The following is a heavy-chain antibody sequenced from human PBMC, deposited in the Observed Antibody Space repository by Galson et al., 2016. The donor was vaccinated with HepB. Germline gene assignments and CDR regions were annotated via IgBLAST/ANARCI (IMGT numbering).Heavy chain of an antibody. CDR2: IISSSTYI. Sequence: SLRLSCAASGFTFSGYTMNWVRQAPGKGLEWVSSIISSSTYIYYADSVKGRFTISRDNAKNSLYLQINSLRAEDTAVYYCAKEDDSTSRFYFDSWGQGPLVTVSS. V-gene: IGHV3-21*01. J-gene: IGHJ4*02. CDR3: AKEDDSTSRFYFDS. CDR1: GFTFSGYT. D-gene: IGHD6-6*01.